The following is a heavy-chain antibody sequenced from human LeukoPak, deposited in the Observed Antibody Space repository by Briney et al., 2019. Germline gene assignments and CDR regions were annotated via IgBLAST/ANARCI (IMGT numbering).Heavy chain of an antibody. V-gene: IGHV3-15*01. Sequence: GGSLRLSCAASGFTVSNAWMSWVRQAPGKGLEWVGRIKSKSDGGTTDYAAPVKGRFTLSRDDSKNTLYLQMNSLGTEDTGVYYCNTVAGPTDRYSSGYYYAFNYWGQGTMVTVSS. CDR3: NTVAGPTDRYSSGYYYAFNY. CDR2: IKSKSDGGTT. CDR1: GFTVSNAW. D-gene: IGHD3-22*01. J-gene: IGHJ4*02.